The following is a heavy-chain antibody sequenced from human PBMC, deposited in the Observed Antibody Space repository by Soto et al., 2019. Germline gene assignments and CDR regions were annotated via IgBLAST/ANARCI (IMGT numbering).Heavy chain of an antibody. V-gene: IGHV3-73*02. D-gene: IGHD6-6*01. CDR1: GFTFSGSA. Sequence: EVQLVESGGGLVQPGGSLKLSCAASGFTFSGSAMHWVRQASGKGLEWVGRIRSKANSYATAYAASVKGRFTISRDDSKNTAYLQMNSLKTEDTAVYYCTRPAYSSSSGWFDPWGQGTLVTVSS. CDR2: IRSKANSYAT. J-gene: IGHJ5*02. CDR3: TRPAYSSSSGWFDP.